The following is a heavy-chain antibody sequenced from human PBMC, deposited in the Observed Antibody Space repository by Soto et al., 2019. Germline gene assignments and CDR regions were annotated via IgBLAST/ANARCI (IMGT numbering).Heavy chain of an antibody. V-gene: IGHV1-3*01. Sequence: QVQLVQSGAEVKKPGASVKVSCKASGYTFTSYAMHWVRQAPGQRLEWMGWINAGNGNTKYSQKFQGRVTITRDTSTSTAYMELSSLISEETAVYYCARDKAPIGLMGYAISYYGMDVWGQGTTVTVSS. CDR3: ARDKAPIGLMGYAISYYGMDV. D-gene: IGHD2-8*01. CDR2: INAGNGNT. CDR1: GYTFTSYA. J-gene: IGHJ6*02.